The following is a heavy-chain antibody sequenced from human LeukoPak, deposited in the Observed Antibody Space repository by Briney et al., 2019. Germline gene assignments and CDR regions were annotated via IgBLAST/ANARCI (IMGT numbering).Heavy chain of an antibody. CDR2: ISWNSGSI. V-gene: IGHV3-9*01. CDR1: GFTFDDYA. Sequence: GGSLRLSCAASGFTFDDYAMHWVRQAPGKGLEWVSGISWNSGSIGYADSVKGRFTISRDNAKNSLYLQTNSLRAEDTALYYCAKGNTVTTPSFVGPDFSGSFAPWGQGTLVTVSS. D-gene: IGHD4-11*01. J-gene: IGHJ5*02. CDR3: AKGNTVTTPSFVGPDFSGSFAP.